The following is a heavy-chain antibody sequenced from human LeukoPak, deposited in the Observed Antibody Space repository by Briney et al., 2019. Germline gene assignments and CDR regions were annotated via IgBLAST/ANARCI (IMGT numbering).Heavy chain of an antibody. Sequence: SETLSLTCTVSGASISTGEYYWGWIRQPPGKGLEWLGYIYYDGTTSYYNPSLKSRITVSLDTSKNQFSLQLWSVTAADTAVYFCARVNWYFDLWGRGTLVTVSS. CDR2: IYYDGTTS. V-gene: IGHV4-30-4*08. J-gene: IGHJ2*01. CDR3: ARVNWYFDL. CDR1: GASISTGEYY.